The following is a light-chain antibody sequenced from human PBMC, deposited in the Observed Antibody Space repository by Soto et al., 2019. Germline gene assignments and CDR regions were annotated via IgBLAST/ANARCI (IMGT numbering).Light chain of an antibody. J-gene: IGKJ1*01. Sequence: EIEMTQSPATLSLSPGERATLYCWASQSVSSNLAWYQQKPGQAPRLLIYGASTRVTGVPARFSGSGSGTEFILLISSLQSEDFAVYYCQHYNNWPPWTFGQGTKVEIK. CDR2: GAS. V-gene: IGKV3-15*01. CDR1: QSVSSN. CDR3: QHYNNWPPWT.